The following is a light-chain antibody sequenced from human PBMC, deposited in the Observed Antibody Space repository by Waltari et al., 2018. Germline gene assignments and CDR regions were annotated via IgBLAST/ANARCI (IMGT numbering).Light chain of an antibody. Sequence: EIVLTQFPGTLSLSPGERATLSCRASQSVSTNYLAWYQQRPGQAPRLLIYGASSRATGIPDRFSGSGSGTDFTLIISRLEPEDFAVYYCLQYGSSPRTFGQGTKVEIK. CDR3: LQYGSSPRT. V-gene: IGKV3-20*01. CDR2: GAS. CDR1: QSVSTNY. J-gene: IGKJ1*01.